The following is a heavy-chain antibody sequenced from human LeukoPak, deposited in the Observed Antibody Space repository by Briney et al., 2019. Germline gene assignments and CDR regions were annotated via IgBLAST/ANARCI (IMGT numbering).Heavy chain of an antibody. Sequence: GGSLRLSCAASGFTFDDYGMSSFRQAPGKGLEWVSGINWNGGSTGYADSVKGRFTISRDNAKNSLYLQMNSLRAEDTALYYCARTYDYVWGSYRPYDAFDIWGQGTMVTVSS. J-gene: IGHJ3*02. CDR3: ARTYDYVWGSYRPYDAFDI. CDR1: GFTFDDYG. CDR2: INWNGGST. V-gene: IGHV3-20*04. D-gene: IGHD3-16*02.